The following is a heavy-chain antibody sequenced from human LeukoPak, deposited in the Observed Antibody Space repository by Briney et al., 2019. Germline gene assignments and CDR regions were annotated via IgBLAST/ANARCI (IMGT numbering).Heavy chain of an antibody. CDR2: IYTSGST. J-gene: IGHJ6*03. Sequence: TLSLPCTVSGGSISSCSYYWSRIRQPAGQGLEWIGRIYTSGSTNYNPSLKSRVTISVDTSKNQFSLKLSSVTAAETALYYCAMIDYSSTFWLPRDMYGWRKGTTVTVYS. CDR1: GGSISSCSYY. D-gene: IGHD2-2*01. V-gene: IGHV4-61*02. CDR3: AMIDYSSTFWLPRDMYG.